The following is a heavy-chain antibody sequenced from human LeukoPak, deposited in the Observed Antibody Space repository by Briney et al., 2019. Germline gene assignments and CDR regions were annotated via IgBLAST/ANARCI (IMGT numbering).Heavy chain of an antibody. CDR3: ARLVGNRRATHDH. J-gene: IGHJ4*02. CDR2: IFYSGIT. V-gene: IGHV4-59*08. Sequence: SETLSLTCTVSGDSLSNYYWSWIRQPPGKGLEWIAYIFYSGITNFNSSLKSRVTISVDTSKNQFSLKLSSVTAADTALYYCARLVGNRRATHDHWGQGTQVTVSP. CDR1: GDSLSNYY. D-gene: IGHD1-14*01.